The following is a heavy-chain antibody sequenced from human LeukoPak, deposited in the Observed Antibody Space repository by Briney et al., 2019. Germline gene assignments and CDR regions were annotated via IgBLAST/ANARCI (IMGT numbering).Heavy chain of an antibody. V-gene: IGHV1-2*02. J-gene: IGHJ6*02. D-gene: IGHD3-3*01. CDR3: NTIFGVADFYYYYGMDV. CDR2: INPNSGGT. CDR1: GYTFTGYY. Sequence: ASVKVSCKASGYTFTGYYMHWVRQAPGQGLEWMGWINPNSGGTNYAQKFQGRVTMTRDTSISTAYMELSRLRSDDTAVYYCNTIFGVADFYYYYGMDVWGQGTTVTVSS.